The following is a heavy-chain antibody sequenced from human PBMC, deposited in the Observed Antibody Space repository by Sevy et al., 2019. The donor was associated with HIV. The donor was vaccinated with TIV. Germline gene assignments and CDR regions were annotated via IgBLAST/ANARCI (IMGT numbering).Heavy chain of an antibody. CDR1: GGTFSSYA. D-gene: IGHD4-4*01. CDR2: IIPIFGTA. Sequence: ASVKVSCKASGGTFSSYAISWVRQAPGQGLEWMGGIIPIFGTANYAQKFQGRDTITADESTSTAYMELGSLRSEDTAVYYCAREYRNGSNYVFFSRSYGYYYGMDVWGQRTTVTVSS. CDR3: AREYRNGSNYVFFSRSYGYYYGMDV. V-gene: IGHV1-69*13. J-gene: IGHJ6*02.